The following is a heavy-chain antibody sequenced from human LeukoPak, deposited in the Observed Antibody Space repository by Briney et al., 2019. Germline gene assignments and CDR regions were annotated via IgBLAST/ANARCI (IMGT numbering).Heavy chain of an antibody. Sequence: GGSPRLSCAASGFTFSSYGIHWVRQAPGKGLEWVAVISYDGSNKYYADSVKGRFTISRDNSKNTLYLQMNSLRAEDTAVYYCARDHKGGTVTSRDYFDYWGQGTLVTVSS. CDR1: GFTFSSYG. CDR3: ARDHKGGTVTSRDYFDY. J-gene: IGHJ4*02. V-gene: IGHV3-30*03. D-gene: IGHD4-11*01. CDR2: ISYDGSNK.